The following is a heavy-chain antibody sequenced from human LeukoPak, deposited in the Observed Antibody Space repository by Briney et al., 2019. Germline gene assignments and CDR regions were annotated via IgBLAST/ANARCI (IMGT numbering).Heavy chain of an antibody. J-gene: IGHJ4*02. Sequence: SETLSLTCNVSGGSISGGAYYWSWIRQPPGKGLEWIVYIYYGGTTYYTPSHKSRATISVDTSNNHFSLKLSSVTAADTPVYYRARERYYYDSSGYYLFDYWGQGTLVTVSS. CDR2: IYYGGTT. CDR3: ARERYYYDSSGYYLFDY. D-gene: IGHD3-22*01. CDR1: GGSISGGAYY. V-gene: IGHV4-30-4*01.